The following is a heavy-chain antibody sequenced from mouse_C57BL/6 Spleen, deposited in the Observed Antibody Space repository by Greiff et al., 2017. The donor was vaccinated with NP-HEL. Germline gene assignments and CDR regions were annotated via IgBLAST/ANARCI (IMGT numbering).Heavy chain of an antibody. D-gene: IGHD2-3*01. V-gene: IGHV5-9-1*02. J-gene: IGHJ3*01. CDR1: GFTFSSYA. Sequence: EVKLVESGEGLVKPGGSLKLSCAASGFTFSSYAMSWVRQTPEKRLEWVAYISSGGDYIYYADTVKGRFNISIDNARNTLYLQMSSLKSEDTAMYYCTRGGLLRNGFAYWGQGTLVTVSA. CDR2: ISSGGDYI. CDR3: TRGGLLRNGFAY.